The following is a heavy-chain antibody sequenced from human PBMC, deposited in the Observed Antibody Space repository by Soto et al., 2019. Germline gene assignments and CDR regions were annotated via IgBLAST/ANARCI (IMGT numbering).Heavy chain of an antibody. V-gene: IGHV3-30*18. D-gene: IGHD3-10*01. J-gene: IGHJ6*02. CDR2: MSYDGRNT. CDR1: GFTFSTYA. CDR3: VKDGAHGSRSSYRGYYGMDV. Sequence: QIQLVDSGGGVVQPGRSLRLSCGASGFTFSTYAMHWVRQAPGKGLEWVAVMSYDGRNTYHADSVKGRFTISRDNANSTLYLQMNNLRTDDTAVYYCVKDGAHGSRSSYRGYYGMDVWGQGTTVIVSS.